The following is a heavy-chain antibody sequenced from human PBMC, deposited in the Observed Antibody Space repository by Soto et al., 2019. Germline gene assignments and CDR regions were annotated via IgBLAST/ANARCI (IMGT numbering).Heavy chain of an antibody. CDR3: ARWGIAAGDY. CDR1: GFTFSSYG. V-gene: IGHV3-33*01. J-gene: IGHJ4*02. CDR2: IWSDGGNK. Sequence: HVQLVESGGGVVQPGRSLRLSCAASGFTFSSYGMHWVRQAPGKGLEWVAVIWSDGGNKYYADSVKGRFTISRDNSKNTLYLLMNSLRAEDTAVYYCARWGIAAGDYWGQGTLVTVSS. D-gene: IGHD6-13*01.